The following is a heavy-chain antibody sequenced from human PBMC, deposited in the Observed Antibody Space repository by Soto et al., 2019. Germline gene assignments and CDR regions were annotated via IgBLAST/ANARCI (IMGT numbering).Heavy chain of an antibody. CDR3: ARAVXVPAAIAGDYYYYGMDV. Sequence: SLKVSCKASGGTFSNYAISWVRQGPGQGLEWMGGFVPMCGTANYAQKVQDRFTITAEVSTSTVYMYLNCLRSADTAVYYCARAVXVPAAIAGDYYYYGMDVWGQGTTVTVSS. CDR1: GGTFSNYA. CDR2: FVPMCGTA. V-gene: IGHV1-69*13. D-gene: IGHD2-2*02. J-gene: IGHJ6*02.